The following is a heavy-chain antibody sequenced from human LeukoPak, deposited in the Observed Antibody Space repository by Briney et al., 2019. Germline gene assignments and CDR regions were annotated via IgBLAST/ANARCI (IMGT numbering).Heavy chain of an antibody. V-gene: IGHV4-30-2*01. CDR2: ISHSESA. J-gene: IGHJ3*02. D-gene: IGHD2-2*01. Sequence: SETLSLTCTVSGGSISSGANYWSWIRQPPGRGLEWIGYISHSESAYYSPSLESRITISVDRSKNQFSLKLSSVTAADTAVYYCARPRYRYIVVVPAAIGDHPHAFDIWGQGTMVTVSS. CDR3: ARPRYRYIVVVPAAIGDHPHAFDI. CDR1: GGSISSGANY.